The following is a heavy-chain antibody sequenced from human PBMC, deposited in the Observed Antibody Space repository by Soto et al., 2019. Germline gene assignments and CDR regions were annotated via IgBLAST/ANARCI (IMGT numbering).Heavy chain of an antibody. CDR3: ARGRYSSSWHPMNWFDP. J-gene: IGHJ5*02. CDR2: IYYSGST. D-gene: IGHD6-13*01. CDR1: GGSISSYY. V-gene: IGHV4-59*07. Sequence: DTLSLTCTVSGGSISSYYWSWIRQPPGKGLEWIGYIYYSGSTNYNPSLKSRVTISVDTSKNQFSLKLSSVTAADTAVYYCARGRYSSSWHPMNWFDPWGQGTLVTVSS.